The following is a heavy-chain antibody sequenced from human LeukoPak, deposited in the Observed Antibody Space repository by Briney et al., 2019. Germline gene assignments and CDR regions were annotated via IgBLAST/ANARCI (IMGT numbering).Heavy chain of an antibody. CDR1: XXXFXSYS. J-gene: IGHJ3*02. Sequence: GGSXRLSXAAXXXXFXSYSMNWVRQSPGKGLEWVSSISSSSSYIYYADSVKGRFTISRDNAKNSLYLQMNSLRAEDTAVYYCARDYCSGGSCYRNDAFDIWGQGTMVTVSS. V-gene: IGHV3-21*01. CDR3: ARDYCSGGSCYRNDAFDI. D-gene: IGHD2-15*01. CDR2: ISSSSSYI.